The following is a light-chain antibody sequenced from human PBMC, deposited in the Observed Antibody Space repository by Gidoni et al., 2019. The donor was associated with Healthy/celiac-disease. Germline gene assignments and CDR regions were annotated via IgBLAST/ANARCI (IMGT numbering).Light chain of an antibody. CDR1: QSVSSY. J-gene: IGKJ5*01. CDR2: DAS. V-gene: IGKV3-11*01. Sequence: EIVLTQSTATLSLSPGERATLSCRASQSVSSYLAWYQQKPGQAPRLLIYDASNRATGIPARFSGSGSGTDFTLTISSLEPEDFAVYYFQQRSNWPPVTFGQGTRLEIK. CDR3: QQRSNWPPVT.